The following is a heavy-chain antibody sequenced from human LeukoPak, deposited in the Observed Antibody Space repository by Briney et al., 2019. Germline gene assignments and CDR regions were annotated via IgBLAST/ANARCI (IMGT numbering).Heavy chain of an antibody. CDR3: ARQDLTVSGIDY. D-gene: IGHD4-11*01. CDR2: IYYSGTT. V-gene: IGHV4-39*01. J-gene: IGHJ4*02. CDR1: GGSTSSGSHY. Sequence: SETLSLTCTVSGGSTSSGSHYWGWIRQPPGKGLEWIGSIYYSGTTYYSPSLKSRVSISLDTSKDQFSLKLNSVTAADTAVYYCARQDLTVSGIDYWGQGTLVTVSS.